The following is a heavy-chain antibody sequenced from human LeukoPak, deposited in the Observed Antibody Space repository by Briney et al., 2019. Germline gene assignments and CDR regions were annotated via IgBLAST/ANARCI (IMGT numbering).Heavy chain of an antibody. Sequence: GRSLRLSCAASGFTFSSYAMLWVRQAPGKGLEWVAVISYDGSNKYYADSVKGRFTISRDNSKNTLYLQMNSLRAEDTAVYYCARAQYTRGAFDIWGQGTMVTVSS. CDR1: GFTFSSYA. CDR3: ARAQYTRGAFDI. J-gene: IGHJ3*02. CDR2: ISYDGSNK. V-gene: IGHV3-30-3*01. D-gene: IGHD2-2*02.